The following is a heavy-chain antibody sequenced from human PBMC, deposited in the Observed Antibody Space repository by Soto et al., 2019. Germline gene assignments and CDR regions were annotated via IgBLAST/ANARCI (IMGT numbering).Heavy chain of an antibody. D-gene: IGHD5-12*01. CDR1: GFTFSDYW. Sequence: PGGSLRLSCAASGFTFSDYWMHWVGQAPGKGLVWVSRINSDGSSTSHADSVKGRFTISRDNARTTLYLQMNSLRPEDTAVYYCARGGFRGYDTGGWFDPWGQGTLVTVSS. J-gene: IGHJ5*02. V-gene: IGHV3-74*01. CDR3: ARGGFRGYDTGGWFDP. CDR2: INSDGSST.